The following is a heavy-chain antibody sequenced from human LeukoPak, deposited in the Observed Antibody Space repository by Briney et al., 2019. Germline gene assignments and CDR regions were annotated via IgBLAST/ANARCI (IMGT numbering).Heavy chain of an antibody. V-gene: IGHV4-4*08. CDR3: ARSTFSSNWNL. CDR1: GTSTNSYY. J-gene: IGHJ4*02. D-gene: IGHD6-13*01. Sequence: SETLSLTCSVSGTSTNSYYWSWIRLPPGQGLEWIGCVYTSGGTTYNPSLKSRVTISVDTSKNQFSLKLTSVTAADTAVYYCARSTFSSNWNLWGQGTLVTVSS. CDR2: VYTSGGT.